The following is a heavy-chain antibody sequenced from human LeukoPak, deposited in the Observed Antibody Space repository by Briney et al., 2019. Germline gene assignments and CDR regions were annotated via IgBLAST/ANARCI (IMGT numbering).Heavy chain of an antibody. D-gene: IGHD2-2*01. CDR1: GYTFTGYY. J-gene: IGHJ6*02. Sequence: GASVKVSCKASGYTFTGYYMHWVRQAPGQGPEWMGWINPNSGGTNYAQKFQGRVTMTRDTSISTAYMELSRLRSDDTAVYYCANPGVPAAMDYYYGMDVWGQGTTVTVSS. V-gene: IGHV1-2*02. CDR2: INPNSGGT. CDR3: ANPGVPAAMDYYYGMDV.